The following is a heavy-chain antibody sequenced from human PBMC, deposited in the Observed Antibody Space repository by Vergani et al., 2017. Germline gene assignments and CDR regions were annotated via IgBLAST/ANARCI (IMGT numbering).Heavy chain of an antibody. CDR1: GFTFSSYA. Sequence: QVQLVESGGGVVQPGRSLRRSCAASGFTFSSYAMHWVRQAPGKGLEWVAVISYDGSNKYYADSVKGRFTISRDNSKNTLYLQMKSLRAEDTAVYYCASNSDXSSTSCYRSDAFDIWGQGTMVTVSS. D-gene: IGHD2-2*01. J-gene: IGHJ3*02. CDR2: ISYDGSNK. CDR3: ASNSDXSSTSCYRSDAFDI. V-gene: IGHV3-30-3*01.